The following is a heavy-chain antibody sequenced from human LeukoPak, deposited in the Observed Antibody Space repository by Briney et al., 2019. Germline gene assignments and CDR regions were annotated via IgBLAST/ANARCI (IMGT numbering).Heavy chain of an antibody. CDR1: GFTFSSYA. J-gene: IGHJ4*02. CDR2: ISYDGSNK. Sequence: GGSLRLSCAASGFTFSSYAMHWVRQAPGKGLEWVAVISYDGSNKYYADSVKGRFTISRDNSKNTLYLQMNSLRAEDTAVYYCAKSGIRQYYYFDYWGQGTLVTVSS. CDR3: AKSGIRQYYYFDY. D-gene: IGHD6-13*01. V-gene: IGHV3-30*04.